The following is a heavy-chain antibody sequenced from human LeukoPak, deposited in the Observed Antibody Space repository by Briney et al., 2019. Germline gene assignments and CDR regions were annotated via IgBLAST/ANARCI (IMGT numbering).Heavy chain of an antibody. Sequence: PGGSLRLSCAVSGFTFSGYWMSWVRQAPGKGLEWVANIKEDGSEKHYVNSVNGRFTISRDNAKNSLYLQMNSLRAEDTGVYYCARDGAGSGWCYWGQGTLVTVSS. CDR1: GFTFSGYW. CDR3: ARDGAGSGWCY. CDR2: IKEDGSEK. J-gene: IGHJ4*02. D-gene: IGHD6-19*01. V-gene: IGHV3-7*01.